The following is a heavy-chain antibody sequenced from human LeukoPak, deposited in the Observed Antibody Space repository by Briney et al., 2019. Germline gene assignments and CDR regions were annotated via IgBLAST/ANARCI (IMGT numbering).Heavy chain of an antibody. CDR2: IYYSGST. CDR1: GGSISSSSYY. Sequence: SETLSLTCTVSGGSISSSSYYWGWIRQPPGKGLEWIGSIYYSGSTNYNPSLKSRVTISVDTSKNQFSLKLSSVTAADTAVYYCARGLMATISSLLDYWGQGTLVTVSS. J-gene: IGHJ4*02. D-gene: IGHD5-24*01. V-gene: IGHV4-39*07. CDR3: ARGLMATISSLLDY.